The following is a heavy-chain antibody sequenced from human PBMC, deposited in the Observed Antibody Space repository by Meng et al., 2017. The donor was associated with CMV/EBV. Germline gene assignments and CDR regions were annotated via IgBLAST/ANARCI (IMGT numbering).Heavy chain of an antibody. CDR1: GFTFSNYW. CDR3: ARDAGAGFHY. J-gene: IGHJ4*02. D-gene: IGHD6-13*01. Sequence: SCAASGFTFSNYWMHWVRQGPGEGLVWVSTISSDGSRSSYADSVKGRFTISRDNAKNMVHPQMNSLRAEDTAMYYCARDAGAGFHYWGQGTLVTVSS. CDR2: ISSDGSRS. V-gene: IGHV3-74*01.